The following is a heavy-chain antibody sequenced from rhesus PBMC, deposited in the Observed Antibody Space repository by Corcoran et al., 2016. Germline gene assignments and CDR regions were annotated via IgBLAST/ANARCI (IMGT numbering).Heavy chain of an antibody. CDR2: FNMGGGST. D-gene: IGHD6-25*01. J-gene: IGHJ4*01. CDR1: GFTFSSYG. Sequence: EVQLVETGGGLVQPGGSLKLSCAASGFTFSSYGMSWVRPAPGKGLELVSAFNMGGGSTYYADSGKGRFTISRDNSKNTLSLQMNSLRAEDTAVYYWAAKGAAGTFDYWGQGVLVTVSS. V-gene: IGHV3S5*01. CDR3: AAKGAAGTFDY.